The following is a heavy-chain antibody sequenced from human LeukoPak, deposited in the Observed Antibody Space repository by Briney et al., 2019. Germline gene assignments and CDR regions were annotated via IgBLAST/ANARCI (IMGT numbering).Heavy chain of an antibody. D-gene: IGHD6-19*01. V-gene: IGHV3-23*01. Sequence: GGSLRLSCAASGFTFSSYAMSWVRQAPGKGPEWVSAISGTDGGTFYAGPVTGRFTVSRDNSKNTLHLQMNSLRAEDTAVYYCAKGVRNSGWTGDYFDYWGLGTLVTVSS. J-gene: IGHJ4*02. CDR1: GFTFSSYA. CDR3: AKGVRNSGWTGDYFDY. CDR2: ISGTDGGT.